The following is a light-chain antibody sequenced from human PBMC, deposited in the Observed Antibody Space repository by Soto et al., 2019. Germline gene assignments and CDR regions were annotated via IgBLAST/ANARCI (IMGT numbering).Light chain of an antibody. CDR1: SSDVGGYNY. CDR3: SSYTSSSTPVV. V-gene: IGLV2-14*01. J-gene: IGLJ2*01. CDR2: DVS. Sequence: QSVLTQPASVSGSPGQSITISCTGTSSDVGGYNYVCWYQQHPGKAPKLMIYDVSNRHSGVSTRFSGSKSGNTASLTISGLQAEEEAADYCSSYTSSSTPVVFGGGTKVTVL.